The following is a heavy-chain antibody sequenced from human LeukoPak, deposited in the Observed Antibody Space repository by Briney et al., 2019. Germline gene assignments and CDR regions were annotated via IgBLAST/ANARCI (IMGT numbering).Heavy chain of an antibody. D-gene: IGHD1-26*01. CDR1: GSTFSTYP. CDR2: ISGDSVTI. J-gene: IGHJ4*02. Sequence: GESLRLSCTASGSTFSTYPMTWVRQAPGQGLEWVSAISGDSVTIYYADSVKGRFTISRDNSKNTLYLQMYSLRAEDTAVYYCAKILSGTYSFDLWGQGTLVTVSS. CDR3: AKILSGTYSFDL. V-gene: IGHV3-23*01.